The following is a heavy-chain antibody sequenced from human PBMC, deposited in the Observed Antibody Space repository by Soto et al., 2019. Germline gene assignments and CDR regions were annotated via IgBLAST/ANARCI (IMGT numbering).Heavy chain of an antibody. CDR1: GFTFSTYL. D-gene: IGHD5-18*01. CDR2: INGDGSDT. Sequence: GGSLRLSCAASGFTFSTYLMHWVRQAPGKGLVWVSRINGDGSDTVYTDFVKGRFTSSRDNAKNTLYLQMNSLRAEDTAVYYCTRSITGFSYDDSWGRGTLVTVSS. CDR3: TRSITGFSYDDS. V-gene: IGHV3-74*01. J-gene: IGHJ4*02.